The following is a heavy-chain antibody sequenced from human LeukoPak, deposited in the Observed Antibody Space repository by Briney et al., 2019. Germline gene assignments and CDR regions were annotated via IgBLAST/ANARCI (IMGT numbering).Heavy chain of an antibody. Sequence: GGSPRLSCTASGFSFSNFWMSWVRQAPGKGLEWMANIKPDGSDIYYVDSTEGRFTISRDNAKNSLYLQKNSLRAEDTAVYYCARGLFAGGWYPDYFDYWGQGTMVTVSS. CDR1: GFSFSNFW. CDR2: IKPDGSDI. CDR3: ARGLFAGGWYPDYFDY. J-gene: IGHJ4*02. D-gene: IGHD6-19*01. V-gene: IGHV3-7*05.